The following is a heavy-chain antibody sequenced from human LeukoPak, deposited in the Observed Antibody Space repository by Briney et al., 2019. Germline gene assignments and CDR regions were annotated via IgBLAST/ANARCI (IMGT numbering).Heavy chain of an antibody. CDR1: GGSISSTSYY. J-gene: IGHJ4*02. V-gene: IGHV4-39*07. Sequence: SETLSLTCTVSGGSISSTSYYWGWIRQPPGKGLEWIGSIYYSGSTYYNPSLKSRVAISADRSKNQFSLKLSSVTAADTAVYYCARLVPPMVRGVTTDLDYWGQGTLVTVSS. CDR2: IYYSGST. CDR3: ARLVPPMVRGVTTDLDY. D-gene: IGHD3-10*01.